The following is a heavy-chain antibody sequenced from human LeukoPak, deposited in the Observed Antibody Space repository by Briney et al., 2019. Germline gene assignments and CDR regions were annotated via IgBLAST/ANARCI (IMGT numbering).Heavy chain of an antibody. J-gene: IGHJ4*02. V-gene: IGHV5-51*01. CDR2: IYPGDSDT. CDR1: GYRFTRYW. Sequence: GEPPQISCMGSGYRFTRYWIGWVRPVPGKGLEWIGIIYPGDSDTRNSTSFQGQVTISADKSITTAYLQWSSLQASDTAMYYSTRLYGSGTYYPYYFDSWGKGTLVTVPS. CDR3: TRLYGSGTYYPYYFDS. D-gene: IGHD3-22*01.